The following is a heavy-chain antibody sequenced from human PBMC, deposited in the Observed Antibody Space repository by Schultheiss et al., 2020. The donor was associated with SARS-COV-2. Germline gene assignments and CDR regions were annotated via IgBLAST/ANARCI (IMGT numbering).Heavy chain of an antibody. J-gene: IGHJ6*02. CDR3: ARGYSSGWYEEYYYGMDV. CDR1: GGTFSSYA. V-gene: IGHV1-69*13. Sequence: SVKVSCKASGGTFSSYAISWVRQAPGQGLEWMGGIIPIFGTANYAQKFQGRVTITADEPTSTAYMELSSLRSEDTAVYYCARGYSSGWYEEYYYGMDVWGQGTTVTVSS. CDR2: IIPIFGTA. D-gene: IGHD6-19*01.